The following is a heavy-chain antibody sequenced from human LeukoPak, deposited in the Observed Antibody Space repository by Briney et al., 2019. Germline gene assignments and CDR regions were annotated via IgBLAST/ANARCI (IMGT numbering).Heavy chain of an antibody. V-gene: IGHV4-31*03. CDR1: CRHMRRGRYF. J-gene: IGHJ3*02. CDR2: IYYSGST. D-gene: IGHD3-10*01. Sequence: PSETLSLTCTLSCRHMRRGRYFCTWIRQHPGKGLEWIGYIYYSGSTYCNPSLKSRVTISVDTSKNQFSLKLSSVTAADTAVYHCCGEHGVVPWFGELWGAFDIGGQGTMVTVSS. CDR3: CGEHGVVPWFGELWGAFDI.